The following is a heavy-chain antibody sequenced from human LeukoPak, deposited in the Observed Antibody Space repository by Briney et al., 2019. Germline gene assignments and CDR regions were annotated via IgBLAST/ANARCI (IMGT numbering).Heavy chain of an antibody. J-gene: IGHJ3*02. Sequence: GGSLRLSCAASGFTFSTYWMTWVRQAPGKGLEWVANVKEDGSEKHYVDSVKGRFTISRDNTKNSLYLQMDSLRAEDTAVYFCARVRLVTTQYDAFAMWGQGTMVTVSS. CDR1: GFTFSTYW. CDR3: ARVRLVTTQYDAFAM. CDR2: VKEDGSEK. V-gene: IGHV3-7*04. D-gene: IGHD5-12*01.